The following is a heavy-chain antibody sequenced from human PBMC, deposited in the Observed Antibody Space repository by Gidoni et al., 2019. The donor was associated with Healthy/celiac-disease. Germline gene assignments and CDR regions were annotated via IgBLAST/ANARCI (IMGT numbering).Heavy chain of an antibody. J-gene: IGHJ4*02. CDR2: IKSKTDGGTT. V-gene: IGHV3-15*01. CDR3: TTTIYGGNSGDY. CDR1: GFTFSNAW. D-gene: IGHD4-17*01. Sequence: EVQLVESGGGLVKPGGSLRLYCAASGFTFSNAWMSWVRQAPGKGLEWVGRIKSKTDGGTTDYAAPVKGRFTISRDDSKNTLYLQMNSLKTEDTAVYYCTTTIYGGNSGDYWGQGTLVTVSS.